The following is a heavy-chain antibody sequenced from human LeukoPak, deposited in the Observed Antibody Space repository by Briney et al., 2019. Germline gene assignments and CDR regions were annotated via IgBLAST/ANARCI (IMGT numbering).Heavy chain of an antibody. V-gene: IGHV1-69*04. CDR2: IIPILGIA. D-gene: IGHD3-10*01. CDR3: ARGYGSGSYQGDDY. CDR1: GGTFSSYA. Sequence: SVKVSCKASGGTFSSYAISWVRQAPGQGLEWMGRIIPILGIANYAQKFQGRVTITADKSTSTAYMELRSLRSDDTAVYYCARGYGSGSYQGDDYWGQGTLVTVSS. J-gene: IGHJ4*02.